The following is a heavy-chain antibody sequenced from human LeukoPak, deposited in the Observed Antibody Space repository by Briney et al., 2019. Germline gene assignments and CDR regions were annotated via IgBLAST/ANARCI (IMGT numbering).Heavy chain of an antibody. Sequence: GGSLRLSCAASGFTFSSHGMHWVRQSPGKGLEWATTISYDGSSNYYADSVKGRFTISRDNSKNTLYLQMNSLRAEDTAVYYCARERGYSGYDDYWGQGTLVTVSS. J-gene: IGHJ4*02. CDR1: GFTFSSHG. V-gene: IGHV3-30*03. CDR2: ISYDGSSN. CDR3: ARERGYSGYDDY. D-gene: IGHD5-12*01.